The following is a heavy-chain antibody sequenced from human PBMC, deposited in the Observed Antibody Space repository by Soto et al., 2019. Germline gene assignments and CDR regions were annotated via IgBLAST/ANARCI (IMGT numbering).Heavy chain of an antibody. CDR3: ARRNAIDV. V-gene: IGHV6-1*01. Sequence: QGPLQQSGPGLVKPSQTLSLTCAISGDSVSSDITSWTWIRQYPSRGLEWLGRTYYRSKWFHAYGASVKRRIAINPATSKNRFPLELNSMTPEVTAVYYCARRNAIDVWGPGTVVTVSS. J-gene: IGHJ3*01. CDR2: TYYRSKWFH. CDR1: GDSVSSDITS.